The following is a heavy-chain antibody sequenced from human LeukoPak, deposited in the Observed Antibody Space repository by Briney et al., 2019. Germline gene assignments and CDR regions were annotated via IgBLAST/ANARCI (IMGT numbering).Heavy chain of an antibody. CDR1: GYTFTDYY. D-gene: IGHD5-18*01. CDR2: INPNSGGT. Sequence: ASVKVSCKASGYTFTDYYMHWVRQAPGQGLEWMGWINPNSGGTNYAQKFQGRVTMTRDTSISTAYMELSRLRSDDTAVYYCALRYSYGFGYFDYWGQGTLVTVSS. V-gene: IGHV1-2*02. J-gene: IGHJ4*02. CDR3: ALRYSYGFGYFDY.